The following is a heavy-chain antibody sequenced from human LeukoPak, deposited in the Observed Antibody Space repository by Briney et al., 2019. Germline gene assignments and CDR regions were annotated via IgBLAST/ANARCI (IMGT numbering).Heavy chain of an antibody. CDR1: GYTFTGYY. CDR2: INPNSGGT. Sequence: ASVKVSCKASGYTFTGYYMHWVRQAPGQGLEWMGWINPNSGGTNYAQKFQGRVTMTRDTSISTACMELSRLRSDDTAVYYCARASGSGTTRVSMDVWGKGTTVTVSS. J-gene: IGHJ6*03. V-gene: IGHV1-2*02. CDR3: ARASGSGTTRVSMDV. D-gene: IGHD3-10*01.